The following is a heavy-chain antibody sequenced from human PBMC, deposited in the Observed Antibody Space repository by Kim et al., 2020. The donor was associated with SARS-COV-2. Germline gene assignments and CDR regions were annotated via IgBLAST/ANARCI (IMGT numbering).Heavy chain of an antibody. CDR2: VYYTGST. J-gene: IGHJ6*02. Sequence: SETLSLTCAVSGVSISRSRAYWGWFRQSPGKGPEWIGSVYYTGSTYYNPSLKSRVTVSIDTSYNEFSLTVKSVTAADTAVYYCASCFQSPSYYGLDVWGQGTTVTVTS. CDR3: ASCFQSPSYYGLDV. V-gene: IGHV4-39*01. CDR1: GVSISRSRAY. D-gene: IGHD2-15*01.